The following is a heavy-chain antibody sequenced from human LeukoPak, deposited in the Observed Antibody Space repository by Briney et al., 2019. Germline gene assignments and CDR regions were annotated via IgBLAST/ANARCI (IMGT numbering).Heavy chain of an antibody. V-gene: IGHV4-39*01. CDR1: GGSISSNSYY. CDR2: IYHTGSA. Sequence: SETLSLTCTVSGGSISSNSYYWGWIRQPPGKGLEWIGSIYHTGSAYYSPSLKSRVTISVDTSKNQFSLKVTSVTAADTAVFYCARLDYGDCSSGEAFDIWGQGTMVTVSS. CDR3: ARLDYGDCSSGEAFDI. J-gene: IGHJ3*02. D-gene: IGHD4-17*01.